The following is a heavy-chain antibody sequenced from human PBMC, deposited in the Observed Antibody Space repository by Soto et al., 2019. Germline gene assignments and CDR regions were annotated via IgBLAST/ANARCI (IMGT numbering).Heavy chain of an antibody. CDR3: TRAAIKGELLDY. D-gene: IGHD1-26*01. V-gene: IGHV3-33*08. J-gene: IGHJ4*02. CDR2: IWHDGSNK. CDR1: GFTVSGNY. Sequence: GGSLRLSCAASGFTVSGNYMSWVRQAPGKGLEWVALIWHDGSNKGYADSVKGRFTISRDNSKNTLNLQMNSLRVEDTAVYYCTRAAIKGELLDYWGQGTQVTVS.